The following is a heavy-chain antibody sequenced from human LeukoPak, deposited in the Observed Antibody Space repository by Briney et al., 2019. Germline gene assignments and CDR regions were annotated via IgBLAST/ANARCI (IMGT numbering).Heavy chain of an antibody. CDR3: ARNKSRVTSFDY. D-gene: IGHD2-21*02. J-gene: IGHJ4*02. V-gene: IGHV1-18*01. CDR1: GYTFTSYG. CDR2: ISAYNGNT. Sequence: GASVKVSCKASGYTFTSYGISWVRQAPGQGLEWMGWISAYNGNTNYAQKLQGRVTMTTDTSTSTACMELRSLRSDDTAVYYCARNKSRVTSFDYWGQGTLVTVSS.